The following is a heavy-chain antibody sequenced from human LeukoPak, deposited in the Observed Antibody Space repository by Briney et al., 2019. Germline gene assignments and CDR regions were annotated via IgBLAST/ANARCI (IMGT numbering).Heavy chain of an antibody. D-gene: IGHD6-13*01. V-gene: IGHV3-48*04. CDR2: ISSSSSSI. CDR3: ARDDSSSWSLPAGTYYYYGMDV. Sequence: GGSLRLSCAASGFTFSSYNMNWVRQAPGKGLEWVSYISSSSSSINYADSVKGRFTISRDNAKNSLYLQMNSLRAEDTAVYYCARDDSSSWSLPAGTYYYYGMDVWGQGTTVTVS. J-gene: IGHJ6*02. CDR1: GFTFSSYN.